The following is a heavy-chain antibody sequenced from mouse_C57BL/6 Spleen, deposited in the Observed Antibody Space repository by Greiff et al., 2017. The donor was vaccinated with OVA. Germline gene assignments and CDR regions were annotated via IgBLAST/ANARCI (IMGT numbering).Heavy chain of an antibody. D-gene: IGHD4-1*01. V-gene: IGHV2-6-1*01. Sequence: VKLQESGPGLVAPSQSLSITCTVSGFSLTSYGVHWVRQPPGKGLEWLVVIWSDGSTTYNSALKSRLSISKDNSKSQVFLKMNSLQTDDTAMYYCARHVTGTYYAMDYWGQGTSVTVSS. CDR3: ARHVTGTYYAMDY. CDR1: GFSLTSYG. CDR2: IWSDGST. J-gene: IGHJ4*01.